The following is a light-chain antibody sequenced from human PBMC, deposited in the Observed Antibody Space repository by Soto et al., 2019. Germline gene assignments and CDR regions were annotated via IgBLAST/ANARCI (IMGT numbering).Light chain of an antibody. CDR3: QQYGKSPIT. V-gene: IGKV3-20*01. J-gene: IGKJ5*01. Sequence: IVVSQSAATLSVSPGERATLSCRASQSVSSNYLAWYQQKPGQAPRLLIYDASSRATGIPDKFIGSGSGSDFTLTISRLEPEDFAVYYCQQYGKSPITFGQGTLLEIK. CDR2: DAS. CDR1: QSVSSNY.